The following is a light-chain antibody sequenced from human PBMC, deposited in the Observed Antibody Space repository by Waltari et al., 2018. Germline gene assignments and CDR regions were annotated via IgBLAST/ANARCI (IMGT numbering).Light chain of an antibody. Sequence: DIQMTQSPSSLSAYVGDRFTITCRASQSISSDLNWYQQKPGKAPKRLISGTSNLQSGVPSGFSGSGSGTDFTLTINSLQPLDSATYYCQQSYSTPPTFGGGTKVEI. CDR1: QSISSD. CDR2: GTS. V-gene: IGKV1-39*01. J-gene: IGKJ4*01. CDR3: QQSYSTPPT.